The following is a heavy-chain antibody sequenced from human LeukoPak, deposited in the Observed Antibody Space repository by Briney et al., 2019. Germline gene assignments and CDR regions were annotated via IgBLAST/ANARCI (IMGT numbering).Heavy chain of an antibody. Sequence: GAALEISCEGSCSFITYYWHGWGRPLPGKRLELMGIIYPGDSDTRNSPSFQGQVTISADKSISTAYLQWSSLKASDTAMYYCARHESGGIDYWGQGTLVTVSS. CDR1: CSFITYYW. CDR2: IYPGDSDT. V-gene: IGHV5-51*01. J-gene: IGHJ4*02. CDR3: ARHESGGIDY.